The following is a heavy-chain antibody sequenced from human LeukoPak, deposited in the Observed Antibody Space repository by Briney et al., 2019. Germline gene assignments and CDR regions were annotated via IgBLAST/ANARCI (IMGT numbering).Heavy chain of an antibody. Sequence: ASVKVSCKASGYTFTGYYMHWVRQAPGQGLEWMGWINPNSGGTNYAQKFQGRVTMTEDTSTDTAYMELSSLRSEDTAVYYCATDLWAMDTLGGDYWGQGTLVTVSS. J-gene: IGHJ4*02. CDR2: INPNSGGT. CDR3: ATDLWAMDTLGGDY. D-gene: IGHD5-18*01. CDR1: GYTFTGYY. V-gene: IGHV1-2*02.